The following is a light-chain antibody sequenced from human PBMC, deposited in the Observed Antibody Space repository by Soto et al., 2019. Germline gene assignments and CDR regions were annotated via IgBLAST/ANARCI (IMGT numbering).Light chain of an antibody. Sequence: DIQMTQSPSSLSASVGDRVTITCRASQSLSGWIAWYQQKPGKAPKFLIYAASTLESGVPSRFSATVSGTEFSLTITSLQPEDFATYYCQQLFDSPITFGQGTRLEN. CDR1: QSLSGW. CDR3: QQLFDSPIT. CDR2: AAS. J-gene: IGKJ5*01. V-gene: IGKV1-9*01.